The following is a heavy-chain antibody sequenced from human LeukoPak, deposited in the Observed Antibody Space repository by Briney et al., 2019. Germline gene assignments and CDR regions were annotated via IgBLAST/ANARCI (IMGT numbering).Heavy chain of an antibody. D-gene: IGHD2-2*01. Sequence: GGSLRLSCAASGFTFDDYAMHWVRQAPGKGLEWVSGISWNSGSIGYADSVKGRFTISRDNAKNSLYLQMNSLRAEDMALYYCAVDCSSPSCYGQSAFDIWGQGTMVTVSS. V-gene: IGHV3-9*03. J-gene: IGHJ3*02. CDR1: GFTFDDYA. CDR3: AVDCSSPSCYGQSAFDI. CDR2: ISWNSGSI.